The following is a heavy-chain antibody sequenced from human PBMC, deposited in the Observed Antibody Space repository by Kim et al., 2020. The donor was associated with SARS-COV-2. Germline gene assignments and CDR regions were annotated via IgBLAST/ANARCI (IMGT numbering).Heavy chain of an antibody. Sequence: GGSLRLSCAASGFTFSSYSMNWVRQAPGKGLEWVSSISSSSSYIYYADSVKGRFTISRDNAKNSLYLQMNSLRAEDTTVYYCSRDYGSGSYLYYFDYWGQGTLVTVSS. CDR2: ISSSSSYI. J-gene: IGHJ4*02. CDR3: SRDYGSGSYLYYFDY. D-gene: IGHD3-10*01. CDR1: GFTFSSYS. V-gene: IGHV3-21*01.